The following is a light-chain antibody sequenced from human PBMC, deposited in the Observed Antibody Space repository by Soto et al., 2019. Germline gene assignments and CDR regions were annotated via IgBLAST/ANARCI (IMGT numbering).Light chain of an antibody. CDR2: ATS. J-gene: IGKJ4*01. Sequence: IVLTQSPATLSLSPGERATLSCRASQGIFSHLDWFQQKPGQAPRLLIYATSNRASGVPARFSGSGSGTDFTLTISSLAPEDFAVYYCQQRYTWPLSFGGGTKVEIK. CDR3: QQRYTWPLS. V-gene: IGKV3-11*01. CDR1: QGIFSH.